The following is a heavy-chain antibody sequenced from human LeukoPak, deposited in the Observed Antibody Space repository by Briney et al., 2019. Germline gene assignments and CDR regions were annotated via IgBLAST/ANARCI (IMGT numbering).Heavy chain of an antibody. D-gene: IGHD6-13*01. CDR3: AKDIQSSRWYYFDY. V-gene: IGHV3-9*01. J-gene: IGHJ4*02. Sequence: GGSLRLSCAASGFTFSSYSMNWVRHAPGKGLEWVSGISWNSGSIGYADSVKGRFTISRDNAKSSLYLQMNSLRAEDTALYYCAKDIQSSRWYYFDYWGQGTLVTVSS. CDR2: ISWNSGSI. CDR1: GFTFSSYS.